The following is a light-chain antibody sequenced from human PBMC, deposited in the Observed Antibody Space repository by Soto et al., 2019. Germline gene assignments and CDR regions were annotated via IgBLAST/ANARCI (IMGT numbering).Light chain of an antibody. V-gene: IGLV2-14*01. Sequence: QSALTQPASVSGSPGQSITISCTGTSSDVGGYNYVSWYQQHPGKAPKLMIYDVSNRPSGVYNRFSGSKSGNTASLTISGLQAEDEADYYCSSYTSSSTPVFGGGTQLTVL. CDR3: SSYTSSSTPV. CDR2: DVS. CDR1: SSDVGGYNY. J-gene: IGLJ2*01.